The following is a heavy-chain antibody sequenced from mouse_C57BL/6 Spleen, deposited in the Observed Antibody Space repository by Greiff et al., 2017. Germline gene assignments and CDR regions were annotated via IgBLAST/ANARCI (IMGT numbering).Heavy chain of an antibody. V-gene: IGHV6-3*01. CDR3: TLTTVVEGYFDY. Sequence: EVKVEESGGGLVQPGGSMKLSCVASGFTFSNYWMNWVRQSPEKGLEWVAQIRLKSDNYATHYAESVKGRFTISRDDSKSSVYLQMNNLRAEDTGIYYCTLTTVVEGYFDYWGQGTTLTVSS. CDR2: IRLKSDNYAT. D-gene: IGHD1-1*01. J-gene: IGHJ2*01. CDR1: GFTFSNYW.